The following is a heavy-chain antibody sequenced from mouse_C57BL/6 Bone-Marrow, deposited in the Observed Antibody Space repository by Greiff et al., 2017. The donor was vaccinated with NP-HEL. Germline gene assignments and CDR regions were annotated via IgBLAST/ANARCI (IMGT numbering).Heavy chain of an antibody. V-gene: IGHV1-7*01. Sequence: QVQLKESGAELAKPGASVKLSCKASGYTFTSYWMHWVKQRPGQGLEWIGYINPSSGYTKYNQKFKDKAKLTADKSSSTAYMQLSSLTYEDSAVYYCANYYGSSPYAMDYWGQGTSVTVSS. CDR3: ANYYGSSPYAMDY. J-gene: IGHJ4*01. D-gene: IGHD1-1*01. CDR1: GYTFTSYW. CDR2: INPSSGYT.